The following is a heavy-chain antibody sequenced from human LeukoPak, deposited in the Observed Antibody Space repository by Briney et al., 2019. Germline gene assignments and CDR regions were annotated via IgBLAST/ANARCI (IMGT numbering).Heavy chain of an antibody. CDR1: GYTFTSYD. D-gene: IGHD1-7*01. J-gene: IGHJ4*02. CDR3: ARLQEPSELFLGDY. Sequence: ASVKVSRKASGYTFTSYDINWVRQATGQGLEWMGWMNPNSGNTGYAQKFQGRVTMTRNTSISTAYMELSSLRSEDTAVYYCARLQEPSELFLGDYWGQGTLVAVSS. V-gene: IGHV1-8*01. CDR2: MNPNSGNT.